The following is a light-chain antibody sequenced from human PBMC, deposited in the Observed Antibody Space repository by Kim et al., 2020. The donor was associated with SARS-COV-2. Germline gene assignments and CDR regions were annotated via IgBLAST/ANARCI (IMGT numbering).Light chain of an antibody. J-gene: IGKJ5*01. V-gene: IGKV2-28*01. CDR1: QSLMKSNGYNY. Sequence: PASVACRSNQSLMKSNGYNYLDWYRQKTGQSPQLLIYLASNRASGVPDRLSGSGSGTDFTLKISRVEAADVGVYFCMQTVEPPRTFGQGTRLGIK. CDR2: LAS. CDR3: MQTVEPPRT.